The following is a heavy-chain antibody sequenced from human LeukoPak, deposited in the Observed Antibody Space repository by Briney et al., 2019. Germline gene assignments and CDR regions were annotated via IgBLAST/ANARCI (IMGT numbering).Heavy chain of an antibody. CDR1: GFTFSSYG. CDR3: ARVGWEYSSGSYYFDY. D-gene: IGHD6-19*01. Sequence: GGSLRLSCAASGFTFSSYGMHWVRQAPGKGLEWVAFIRYDGSNKYYADSVKGRFTISRDNSKNTLYLQMNSLRAEDTAVYYCARVGWEYSSGSYYFDYWGQGTLVTVSS. J-gene: IGHJ4*02. V-gene: IGHV3-30*02. CDR2: IRYDGSNK.